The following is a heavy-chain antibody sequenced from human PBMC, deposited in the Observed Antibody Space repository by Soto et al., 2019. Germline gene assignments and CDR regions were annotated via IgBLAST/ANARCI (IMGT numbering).Heavy chain of an antibody. J-gene: IGHJ6*02. CDR2: ISAYNGNT. CDR3: ARDRTVTTGEDGMDV. CDR1: GYTFTSYG. V-gene: IGHV1-18*01. D-gene: IGHD4-17*01. Sequence: GASVMVSCKASGYTFTSYGISWVRQAPGQGLEWMGWISAYNGNTNYAQKLQGRVTMTTDTSTSTAYMELRSLRSDDTAVYYCARDRTVTTGEDGMDVWGQGTTVTVSS.